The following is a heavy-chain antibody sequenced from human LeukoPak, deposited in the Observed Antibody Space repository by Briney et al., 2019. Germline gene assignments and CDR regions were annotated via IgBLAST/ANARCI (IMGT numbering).Heavy chain of an antibody. V-gene: IGHV4-31*03. D-gene: IGHD3-22*01. CDR1: GGSISSGGYY. Sequence: PSQTLSLTCTVSGGSISSGGYYWSWLRQHPGKGLEWIGYIYYSGSTYYNPSLKSRVIISVDTSKNQFSLKLSSVTAADTAVYYCASVDDSSGYYQYYFDYWGQGTLVTVSS. CDR2: IYYSGST. J-gene: IGHJ4*02. CDR3: ASVDDSSGYYQYYFDY.